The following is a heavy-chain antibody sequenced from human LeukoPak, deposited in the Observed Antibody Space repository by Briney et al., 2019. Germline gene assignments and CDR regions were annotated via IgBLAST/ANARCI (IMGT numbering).Heavy chain of an antibody. J-gene: IGHJ4*02. CDR3: WVPRDGYNNDY. D-gene: IGHD5-24*01. V-gene: IGHV1-69*05. Sequence: ASVKVSCKASGGTFSSYAISWVRQAPGQGLEWMGRIIPIFGTANYAQKFQGRVTITTDESTITAYMELSSLRSEDAAVYYCWVPRDGYNNDYWGQGTQVTVSS. CDR2: IIPIFGTA. CDR1: GGTFSSYA.